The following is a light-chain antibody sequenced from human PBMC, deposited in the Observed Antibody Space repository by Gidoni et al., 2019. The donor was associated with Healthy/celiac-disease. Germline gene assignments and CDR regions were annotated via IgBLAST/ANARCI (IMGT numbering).Light chain of an antibody. CDR3: SSYTSSSTRV. CDR1: SSDVGGYNY. CDR2: DVS. Sequence: SPLTPPAPSSSSAAPTIIISCTGTSSDVGGYNYVSWYQQHPGKAPQLMIYDVSNRPSGVSNRFSGSKSGNTASLTISGLQAEDEADYYCSSYTSSSTRVFGGGTKLTVL. V-gene: IGLV2-14*01. J-gene: IGLJ3*02.